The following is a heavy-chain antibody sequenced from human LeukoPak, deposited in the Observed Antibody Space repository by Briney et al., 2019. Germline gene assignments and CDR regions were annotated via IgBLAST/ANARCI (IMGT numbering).Heavy chain of an antibody. CDR3: ARYYYCRSSSCDAIDAFDI. CDR2: SYYSGCT. J-gene: IGHJ3*02. CDR1: GRSISSGSYY. V-gene: IGHV4-39*07. Sequence: SETLSLTCTVSGRSISSGSYYSGWIRQPPGKGLEWIGSSYYSGCTYYNPSLKIRVTISLDTSNTQVSLKMSSVPAADTGVYYCARYYYCRSSSCDAIDAFDIWGQGTMVPVP. D-gene: IGHD2-2*01.